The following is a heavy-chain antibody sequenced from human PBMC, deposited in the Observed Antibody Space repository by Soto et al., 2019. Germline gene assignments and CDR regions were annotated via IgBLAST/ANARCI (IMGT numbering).Heavy chain of an antibody. CDR3: ARDPGPDCSSTSCYRGWFDP. V-gene: IGHV1-3*01. Sequence: QVQLVQSGAEVKKPGASVKVSCKASGYTFTSYAMHWVRQAPGQRLEWMGWINACNGNTKYSQKFQGRVTITRDTSASTAYMALSSLRSEATAVYYCARDPGPDCSSTSCYRGWFDPWGQGTLVTVSS. J-gene: IGHJ5*02. CDR2: INACNGNT. CDR1: GYTFTSYA. D-gene: IGHD2-2*01.